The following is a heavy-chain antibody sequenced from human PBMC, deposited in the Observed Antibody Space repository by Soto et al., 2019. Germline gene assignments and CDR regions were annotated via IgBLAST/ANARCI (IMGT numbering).Heavy chain of an antibody. J-gene: IGHJ3*02. D-gene: IGHD3-9*01. CDR1: GSTFSDHF. CDR2: ISSSSRYT. Sequence: PGGSLRLSCATSGSTFSDHFMSWIRQAPGKGLEWVSYISSSSRYTSYADSVKGRFTISRDNAKNSLYLQMNSLRVEDTAVYYCASLRTGYYDILTGFGALDIWGQGSMVTVAS. V-gene: IGHV3-11*06. CDR3: ASLRTGYYDILTGFGALDI.